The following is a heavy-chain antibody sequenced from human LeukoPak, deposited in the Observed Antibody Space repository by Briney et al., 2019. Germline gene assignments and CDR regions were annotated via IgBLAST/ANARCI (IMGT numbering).Heavy chain of an antibody. Sequence: GGSLRLSCVASGFTFTTYWMAWVRQAPGKGLEWVANIKQDGSEEYYADSVRGRFTISRDNAKNSLYLLMNSLRAGDTAVYYCSNGIYDRSYWGQGTLVTVSS. CDR2: IKQDGSEE. CDR1: GFTFTTYW. CDR3: SNGIYDRSY. J-gene: IGHJ4*02. D-gene: IGHD2/OR15-2a*01. V-gene: IGHV3-7*01.